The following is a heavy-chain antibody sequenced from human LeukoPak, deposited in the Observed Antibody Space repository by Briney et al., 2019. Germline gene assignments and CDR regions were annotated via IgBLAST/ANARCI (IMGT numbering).Heavy chain of an antibody. CDR3: ARGFLEWLLSNDAFDI. CDR1: GGSFSGYY. J-gene: IGHJ3*02. D-gene: IGHD3-3*01. V-gene: IGHV4-34*01. CDR2: LNHSGST. Sequence: KPSETLSLTCAVYGGSFSGYYWSWIRQPPGKGLEWIGELNHSGSTNYNPSLKSRVTISVDTSKNQFSLKLSSVTAADTAVYYCARGFLEWLLSNDAFDIWGQGTMVTVSS.